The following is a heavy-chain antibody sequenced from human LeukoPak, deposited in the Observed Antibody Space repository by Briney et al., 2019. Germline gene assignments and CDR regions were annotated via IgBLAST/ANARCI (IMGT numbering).Heavy chain of an antibody. D-gene: IGHD2-15*01. CDR1: GYSFTTYW. V-gene: IGHV5-51*01. Sequence: GESLKISCKGPGYSFTTYWIGWVRLMPGKGLEWMGSIYPGDSDTRYSPSFQGQVTISADKSISTAYLQWSSLKASDTAMFYCARRYCSGGSCNFDYWGQGTLVTVSS. CDR3: ARRYCSGGSCNFDY. J-gene: IGHJ4*02. CDR2: IYPGDSDT.